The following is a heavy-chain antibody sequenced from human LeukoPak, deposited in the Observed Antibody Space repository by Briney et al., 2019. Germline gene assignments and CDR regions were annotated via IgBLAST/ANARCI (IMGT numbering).Heavy chain of an antibody. D-gene: IGHD1-7*01. V-gene: IGHV4-59*01. CDR3: AGGITGTTMAY. CDR1: GGSIRSYY. J-gene: IGHJ4*02. CDR2: IYYSGST. Sequence: SETLSLTCNVSGGSIRSYYWSWIRQPPGKGLEWIGYIYYSGSTNYNPSLKSRVTISVDTSKNQFSLKLSSVTAADTAVYYCAGGITGTTMAYWGQGTLVTVSS.